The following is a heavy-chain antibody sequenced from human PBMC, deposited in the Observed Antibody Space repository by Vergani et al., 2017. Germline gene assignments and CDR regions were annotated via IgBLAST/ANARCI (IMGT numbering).Heavy chain of an antibody. Sequence: QVQLVQSGAEVKKPGSSVKVSCKASGGTFSSYTISWVRQAPGQGLEWMGRIIPSLGIANYAQKFQGRVTITADKSTSTAYMELSSLRSEDTAVYYCARGGGDYGDQDLDYWGQGTLVTVSS. CDR2: IIPSLGIA. CDR3: ARGGGDYGDQDLDY. D-gene: IGHD4-17*01. CDR1: GGTFSSYT. V-gene: IGHV1-69*02. J-gene: IGHJ4*02.